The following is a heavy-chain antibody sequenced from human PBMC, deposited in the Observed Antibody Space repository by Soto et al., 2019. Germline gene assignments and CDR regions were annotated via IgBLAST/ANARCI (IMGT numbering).Heavy chain of an antibody. V-gene: IGHV4-30-2*01. CDR2: IYHSGST. Sequence: QLQLQESGSGLVKPSQTLSLTCAVSGGSISSGGYSWSWLRQPPGKGLEWIGYIYHSGSTYYNPSLQSRVTISVDRAKNQFSLKLRSVTAADTAVYYCAAGGGLPRYYWGQGTLVTVSS. CDR1: GGSISSGGYS. CDR3: AAGGGLPRYY. D-gene: IGHD5-12*01. J-gene: IGHJ4*02.